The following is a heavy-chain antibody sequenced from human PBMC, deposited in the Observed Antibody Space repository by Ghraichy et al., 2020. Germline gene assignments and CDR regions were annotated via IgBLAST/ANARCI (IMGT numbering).Heavy chain of an antibody. D-gene: IGHD2-21*02. Sequence: SETLSLTCAVYGGSFSGYYWSWIRQPPGKGLEWIGEINHSGSTNYNPSLKSRVTISVDTSKNQFSLKLSSVTAADTAVYYCARVPLVGVTAIRDAFDIWGQGTMVTVSS. CDR1: GGSFSGYY. CDR2: INHSGST. V-gene: IGHV4-34*01. CDR3: ARVPLVGVTAIRDAFDI. J-gene: IGHJ3*02.